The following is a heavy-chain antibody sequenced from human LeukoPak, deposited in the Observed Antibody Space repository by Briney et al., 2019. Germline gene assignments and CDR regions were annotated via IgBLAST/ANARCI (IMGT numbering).Heavy chain of an antibody. J-gene: IGHJ4*02. CDR1: GFTFSSYW. CDR3: ARDVGAVDY. V-gene: IGHV3-7*01. D-gene: IGHD1-26*01. CDR2: IKQDGSEK. Sequence: PGGSLRLSCAASGFTFSSYWMSWVRQAPGKGLEWVANIKQDGSEKYYVDSVTGRFTISRDNTKNSLYLQMNSLRADGTAVYYCARDVGAVDYWGQGTLVTVSS.